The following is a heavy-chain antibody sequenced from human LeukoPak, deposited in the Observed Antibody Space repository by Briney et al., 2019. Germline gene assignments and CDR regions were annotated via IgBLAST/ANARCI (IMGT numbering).Heavy chain of an antibody. CDR1: GFTFSTYA. D-gene: IGHD2-8*01. Sequence: GGSLRLSCAASGFTFSTYAMSWVRQAPGKGLEWVSAISGGGGSIYYADSVKGRFTISRDNSKNTLYLQMNSLRAEDTAVYYCAKAYALHDAFDIWGQGTMVTVSS. J-gene: IGHJ3*02. CDR3: AKAYALHDAFDI. CDR2: ISGGGGSI. V-gene: IGHV3-23*01.